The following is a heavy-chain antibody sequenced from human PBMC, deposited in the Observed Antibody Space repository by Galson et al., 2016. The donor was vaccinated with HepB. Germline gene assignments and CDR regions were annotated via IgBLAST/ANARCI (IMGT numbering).Heavy chain of an antibody. CDR2: ISGSGGST. V-gene: IGHV3-23*01. Sequence: SLRLSCAASGFTFSSYAMSWVRQAPGKGVEWVSAISGSGGSTYYADSVKGRFIISRDNSKKTLYLQMNSLRADDTAVYYCAKDGFGVWFGGPYYYFDYWGQGILVTVSS. CDR1: GFTFSSYA. J-gene: IGHJ4*02. CDR3: AKDGFGVWFGGPYYYFDY. D-gene: IGHD3-10*01.